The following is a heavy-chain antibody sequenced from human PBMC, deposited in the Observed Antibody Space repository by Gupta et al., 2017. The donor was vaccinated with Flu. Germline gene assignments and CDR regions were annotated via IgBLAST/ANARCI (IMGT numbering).Heavy chain of an antibody. V-gene: IGHV3-64D*06. CDR1: GFTFSSYA. CDR3: VKDSSKLGLAFDI. J-gene: IGHJ3*02. CDR2: ISSNGGST. D-gene: IGHD6-13*01. Sequence: EVQLVESGGGLVQPGGSLRLSCSASGFTFSSYAMHWVRQAPGKGLEYVSAISSNGGSTYYADSVKGRFTISRDNSKNTLYLQMSSLRAEDTAVYYCVKDSSKLGLAFDIWGQGTMVTVSS.